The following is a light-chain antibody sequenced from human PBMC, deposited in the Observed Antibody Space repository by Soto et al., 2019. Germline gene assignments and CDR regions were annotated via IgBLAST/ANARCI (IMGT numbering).Light chain of an antibody. J-gene: IGKJ1*01. CDR2: GAS. V-gene: IGKV1-6*02. Sequence: AIQMTQSPSSLSASVGVRVTITCRASQGIGTELGWYQLKPGKAPKLLVYGASTLQSGVLPRFSGSGSGTDFTLTISSLQPDDFATYYCLQDFSYPRTFGQGTKVEIK. CDR3: LQDFSYPRT. CDR1: QGIGTE.